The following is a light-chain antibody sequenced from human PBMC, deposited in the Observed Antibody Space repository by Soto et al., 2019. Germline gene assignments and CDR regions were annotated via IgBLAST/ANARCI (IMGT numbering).Light chain of an antibody. CDR1: HSISTY. J-gene: IGKJ1*01. CDR3: QQSYTTFWT. CDR2: AAS. V-gene: IGKV1-39*01. Sequence: DIQMTQSPSSLSASVGDRVTMTCRASHSISTYLNWYQQKPGKVPKLLIYAASSLQSGVPSRFSGSGSGTDFTLTISSLQPEDFATYYCQQSYTTFWTFGQGTKVEIK.